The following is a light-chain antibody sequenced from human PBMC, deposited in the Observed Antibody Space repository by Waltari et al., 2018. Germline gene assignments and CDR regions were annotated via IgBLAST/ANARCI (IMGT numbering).Light chain of an antibody. Sequence: ELVITQSPAPLSVSPGESATLSCTASQRVSSNLAWYQQKPGQAPRLLIYCSSTRATGIPARFSGSGSGTEFTLTISSMQSEDFAVYYCQQYNNWLLTFGGGTKVEIK. CDR1: QRVSSN. CDR3: QQYNNWLLT. J-gene: IGKJ4*01. V-gene: IGKV3-15*01. CDR2: CSS.